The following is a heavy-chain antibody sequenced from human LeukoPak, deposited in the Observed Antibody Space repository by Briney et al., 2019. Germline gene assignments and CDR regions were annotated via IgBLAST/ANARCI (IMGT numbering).Heavy chain of an antibody. J-gene: IGHJ4*02. V-gene: IGHV3-74*01. CDR1: GFTFSSYW. CDR2: INTDGSST. D-gene: IGHD6-19*01. Sequence: GGSLRLSCAASGFTFSSYWMHWVRQAPGKGLVWVSRINTDGSSTSYADSVKGRFTISRDNAKNTLYLQMNSLRAEDTAVYYCARAPAGSGWLPGGYWGQGTLVTVSS. CDR3: ARAPAGSGWLPGGY.